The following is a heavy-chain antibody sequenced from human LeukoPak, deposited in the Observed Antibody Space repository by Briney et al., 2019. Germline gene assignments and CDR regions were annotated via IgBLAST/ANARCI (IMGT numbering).Heavy chain of an antibody. D-gene: IGHD1-26*01. CDR1: GGSYSSSGYY. Sequence: SETLFLTCTVSGGSYSSSGYYWGCFRQPPGKGLEWIGCLFYSGNAYYNPSLKSRVTISVDTSKNHFSLKLRSVTAADTAVYYCATLRSWSPDYFDHWGQGTLVTVSS. V-gene: IGHV4-39*07. J-gene: IGHJ4*02. CDR2: LFYSGNA. CDR3: ATLRSWSPDYFDH.